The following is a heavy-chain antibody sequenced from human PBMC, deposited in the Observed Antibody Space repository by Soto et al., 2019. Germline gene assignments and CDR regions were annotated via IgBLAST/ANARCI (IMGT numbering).Heavy chain of an antibody. CDR2: IYTSGST. CDR3: AGALVSSSSLYWYFDL. V-gene: IGHV4-4*07. Sequence: KASETLSLTCTVSGGSISSYYWSWIRQPAGKGLEWIGRIYTSGSTNYNPSLKSRVTMSVDTSKNQFSLKLSSVTAADTAVYYCAGALVSSSSLYWYFDLWGRGTLVTVSS. CDR1: GGSISSYY. J-gene: IGHJ2*01. D-gene: IGHD6-6*01.